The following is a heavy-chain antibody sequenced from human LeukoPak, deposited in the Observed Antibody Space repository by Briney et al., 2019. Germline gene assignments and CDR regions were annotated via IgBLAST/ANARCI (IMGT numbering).Heavy chain of an antibody. CDR1: GFIVSNNY. V-gene: IGHV3-53*01. CDR3: ARDRTSGYFDY. D-gene: IGHD3-3*01. CDR2: LYNAGST. Sequence: GGSLRLSCVASGFIVSNNYMSWVRQAPGKGLEWVSVLYNAGSTYYAESVKGRFTISRDNSKNTLYLQMNSLRAEDTAVYYCARDRTSGYFDYWGQGTLVTVSS. J-gene: IGHJ4*02.